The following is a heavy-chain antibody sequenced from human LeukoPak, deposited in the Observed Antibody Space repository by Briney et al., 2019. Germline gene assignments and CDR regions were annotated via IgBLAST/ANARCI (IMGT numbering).Heavy chain of an antibody. CDR3: ARGVWPSDY. D-gene: IGHD2-21*01. V-gene: IGHV4-59*01. Sequence: PSETLSLTCTVSGGSISSYYWSWVRQPPGKGLQWLGYIYYIGSTNYNPSLKSRVTISLDTSKNQFSLNLSSVTAADTAVYYCARGVWPSDYWGQGTLVTVSS. J-gene: IGHJ4*02. CDR2: IYYIGST. CDR1: GGSISSYY.